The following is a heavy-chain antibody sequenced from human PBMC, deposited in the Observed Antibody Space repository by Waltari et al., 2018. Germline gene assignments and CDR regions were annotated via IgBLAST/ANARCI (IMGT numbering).Heavy chain of an antibody. CDR2: IDSGGST. CDR1: GFTVSSNY. V-gene: IGHV3-53*01. J-gene: IGHJ4*02. Sequence: EVQLVESGGGLIQPGGSLRLSCAASGFTVSSNYMSWVRQAPGKGLEWVSIIDSGGSTYYADAVKGRFTISRDNSKNTLYLQMNSLRAEDTAVYYCARDLGSSGYYHYWGQGTLVTVSS. CDR3: ARDLGSSGYYHY. D-gene: IGHD3-22*01.